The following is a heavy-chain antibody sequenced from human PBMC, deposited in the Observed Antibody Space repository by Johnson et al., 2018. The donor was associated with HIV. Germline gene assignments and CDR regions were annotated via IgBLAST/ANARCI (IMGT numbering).Heavy chain of an antibody. Sequence: QVQLVESGGGVVQPGRSLRLSCAASGFTFSSYPMHWVRQAPGKGLQWVAVISYDGSNKYFADSVKGRFTISRDNSKNTLHLQMNSLRAEDTAVYYCAKAYCPGCDAFDIWDQGTMVTVSS. CDR3: AKAYCPGCDAFDI. V-gene: IGHV3-30*04. J-gene: IGHJ3*02. D-gene: IGHD2-21*01. CDR2: ISYDGSNK. CDR1: GFTFSSYP.